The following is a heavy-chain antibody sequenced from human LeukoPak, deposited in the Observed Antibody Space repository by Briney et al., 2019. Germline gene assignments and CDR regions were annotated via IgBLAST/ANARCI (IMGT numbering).Heavy chain of an antibody. CDR3: ARVPTYYDSSGYYAFDI. Sequence: SETLSLTCAVYGGSFSGYYWSWIRQPPGKGLEWIGEINHSRSTNYNPSLKSRVTISVDTSKNQFSLKLSSVTAADTAVYYCARVPTYYDSSGYYAFDIWGQGTMVTVSS. V-gene: IGHV4-34*01. CDR1: GGSFSGYY. J-gene: IGHJ3*02. D-gene: IGHD3-22*01. CDR2: INHSRST.